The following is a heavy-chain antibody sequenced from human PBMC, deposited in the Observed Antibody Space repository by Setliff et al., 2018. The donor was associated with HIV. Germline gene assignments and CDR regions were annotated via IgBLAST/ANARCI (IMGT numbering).Heavy chain of an antibody. V-gene: IGHV3-74*01. D-gene: IGHD1-1*01. Sequence: SLRLSCTASGFTLSGHWMHWVRQVPGKGLEWVSRINSDATSTSYADFVKGRFTISRDNAKNTMYLQLNSLRPEDTGVYYCASARIPTGGTSTSFDYCGQGTLVTVSS. J-gene: IGHJ4*02. CDR3: ASARIPTGGTSTSFDY. CDR2: INSDATST. CDR1: GFTLSGHW.